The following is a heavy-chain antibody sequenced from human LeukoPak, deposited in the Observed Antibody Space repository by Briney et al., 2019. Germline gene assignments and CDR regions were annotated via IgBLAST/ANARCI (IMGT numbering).Heavy chain of an antibody. D-gene: IGHD3-10*01. J-gene: IGHJ4*02. CDR1: GVTFSSYS. CDR3: ARVVLWFGEFFV. CDR2: ISSSSSTI. Sequence: PGGSLRLSCAASGVTFSSYSMSSVRQAPGKGLEWVSYISSSSSTIYYTDAVKARFTISRDNAKPSLYLQMNRLRAEDTAVYYCARVVLWFGEFFVWGQGTLVTVSS. V-gene: IGHV3-48*01.